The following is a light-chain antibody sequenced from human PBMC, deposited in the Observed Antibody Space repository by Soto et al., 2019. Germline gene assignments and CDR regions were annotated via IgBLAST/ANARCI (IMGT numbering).Light chain of an antibody. CDR3: QQYGSSGT. V-gene: IGKV3-20*01. Sequence: IVLTQSPATLSLSPGKRATLSCRASQNISNYLIWYQQKPGQAPRLLIYGASNRATGIPDRFRGRGSGTDVTPTINRRETEEFAVYYCQQYGSSGTFVQGTKGDIK. CDR2: GAS. CDR1: QNISNY. J-gene: IGKJ1*01.